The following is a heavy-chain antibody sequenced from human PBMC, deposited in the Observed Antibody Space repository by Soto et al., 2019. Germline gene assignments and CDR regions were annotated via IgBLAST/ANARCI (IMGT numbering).Heavy chain of an antibody. CDR3: ARAMRYYFGMGV. V-gene: IGHV1-2*04. CDR1: GYTFTGYY. CDR2: INPNSGGT. J-gene: IGHJ6*02. Sequence: ASVKVSCKASGYTFTGYYMHWVRQAPGQGLEWMGWINPNSGGTNYAQKFQGWVTMTRDTSISTAYMELCRQRSDDTAVYYCARAMRYYFGMGVSGQGTTVTVYS.